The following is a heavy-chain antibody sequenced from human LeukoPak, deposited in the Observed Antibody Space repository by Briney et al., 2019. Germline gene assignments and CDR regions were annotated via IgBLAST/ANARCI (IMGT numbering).Heavy chain of an antibody. CDR2: ITSDGSST. D-gene: IGHD3-10*01. Sequence: GGSLRLSCAASGFTFSSTWMHWVRQAPGKGLVWVSRITSDGSSTIYADSVKGRFTISRDNSKNTLYLQMNSLRAEDTAVYYCAKDGDYYGLDPNWFDPWGQGTLVTVSS. J-gene: IGHJ5*02. CDR1: GFTFSSTW. V-gene: IGHV3-74*01. CDR3: AKDGDYYGLDPNWFDP.